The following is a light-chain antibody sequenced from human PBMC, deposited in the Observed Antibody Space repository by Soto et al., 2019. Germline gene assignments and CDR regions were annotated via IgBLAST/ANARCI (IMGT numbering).Light chain of an antibody. J-gene: IGKJ4*01. V-gene: IGKV1-27*01. CDR2: AAS. CDR1: QGISSY. Sequence: DIQMTQSPSSLSASVGDRITITCRASQGISSYCAWDQQKPGKVPKLLIYAASTLQSGVPSRFSGSGSGTDFTLTISSLQPEDVATYYCQMYNSAPPRTFGGGNKVEIK. CDR3: QMYNSAPPRT.